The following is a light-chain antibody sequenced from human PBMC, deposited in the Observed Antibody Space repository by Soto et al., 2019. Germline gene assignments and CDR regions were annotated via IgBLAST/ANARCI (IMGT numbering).Light chain of an antibody. J-gene: IGKJ1*01. CDR1: QSVSSY. V-gene: IGKV3-11*01. Sequence: EIVLTQSPATLSLSPGERATLSCRASQSVSSYLAWYQQKPGQAPRLLIYDASNRATGIPDRFSGSGSGTEFTLTISSLQSEDFAVYYCQQYNNWPKMFGQGTKVDIK. CDR3: QQYNNWPKM. CDR2: DAS.